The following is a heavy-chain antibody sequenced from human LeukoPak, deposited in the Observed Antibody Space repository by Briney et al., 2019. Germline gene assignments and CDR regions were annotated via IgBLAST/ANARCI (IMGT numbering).Heavy chain of an antibody. D-gene: IGHD1-26*01. CDR1: GGTFSSYA. Sequence: SVKVSCKASGGTFSSYAISWVRQAPGQGLEWMGRIIPILGIANYAQKFQGRVTITADKTTSTAYMELSSLRSEDTAVYYCAREYPNGGARGAFDIWGQGTMVTVSS. V-gene: IGHV1-69*04. CDR2: IIPILGIA. J-gene: IGHJ3*02. CDR3: AREYPNGGARGAFDI.